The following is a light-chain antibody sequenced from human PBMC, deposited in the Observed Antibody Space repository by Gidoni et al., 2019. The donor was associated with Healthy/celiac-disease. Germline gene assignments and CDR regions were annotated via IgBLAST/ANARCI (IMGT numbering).Light chain of an antibody. J-gene: IGKJ1*01. Sequence: DIQMPQSPSTLSASVGDRVTITCRASQIISSWLAWYHQKPGKAHKLLIYKASSLESGVPTRFSGSGSGTEFTLTISRLQPDDFATYYCQQYNSYPRTFGQGNKVEIK. CDR1: QIISSW. CDR2: KAS. V-gene: IGKV1-5*03. CDR3: QQYNSYPRT.